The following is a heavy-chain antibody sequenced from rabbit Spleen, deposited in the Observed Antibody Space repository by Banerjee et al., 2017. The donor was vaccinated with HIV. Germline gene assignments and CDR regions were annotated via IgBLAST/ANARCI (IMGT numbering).Heavy chain of an antibody. CDR2: IYGGSSGIT. CDR3: ARDLVGVIGWNFDL. CDR1: GFSFSSSYF. Sequence: QEQLVESGGGLVQPEGSLTLTCTASGFSFSSSYFICWVRQAPGKGPEWIACIYGGSSGITYYASWAKGRFIMSRTSSTTVTLQMTSLTAADTATYLCARDLVGVIGWNFDLWGPGTLVTVS. J-gene: IGHJ4*01. D-gene: IGHD1-1*01. V-gene: IGHV1S45*01.